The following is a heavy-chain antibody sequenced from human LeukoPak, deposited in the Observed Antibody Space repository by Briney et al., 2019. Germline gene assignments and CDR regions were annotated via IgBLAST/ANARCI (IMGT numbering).Heavy chain of an antibody. CDR1: GYTFTGYY. D-gene: IGHD2-8*01. CDR3: ARVIRKGVVAGAYYFDY. J-gene: IGHJ4*02. Sequence: GASVKVSCKASGYTFTGYYMHWVRQAPGQGLEWMGWINPNSGGTNYAQKFQGRVTMTRDTSISTAYMELSRLRSDDTAVYYCARVIRKGVVAGAYYFDYWGQGTLVTVSS. CDR2: INPNSGGT. V-gene: IGHV1-2*02.